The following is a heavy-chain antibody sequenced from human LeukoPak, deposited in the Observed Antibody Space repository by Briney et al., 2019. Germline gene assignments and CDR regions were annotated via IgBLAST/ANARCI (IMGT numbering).Heavy chain of an antibody. CDR3: ARDPQFGGYPYL. J-gene: IGHJ5*02. V-gene: IGHV3-33*01. Sequence: GGSLRLSCAASGFIFKNHGMHWVRQVPGKGLEWVAVIWYDGSNKYYADSVKGRFTISRDNYKNTLYLQMKSLRAEDTAVYYCARDPQFGGYPYLWGQGTLVTVSS. CDR2: IWYDGSNK. CDR1: GFIFKNHG. D-gene: IGHD5-12*01.